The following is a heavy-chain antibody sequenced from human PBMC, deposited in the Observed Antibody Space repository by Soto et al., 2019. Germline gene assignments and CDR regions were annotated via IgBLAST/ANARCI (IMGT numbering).Heavy chain of an antibody. Sequence: SETLSLTCAVSGGSISSSNWWSWVRQPPGEGLEWIGGIYHSGSTNYNPSLKSRVTISVEKSKNQFFLKLSFVTAADTAVYYCARDQGVAAAGTRRNWFDPWGQGTLVTVSS. CDR3: ARDQGVAAAGTRRNWFDP. D-gene: IGHD6-13*01. CDR1: GGSISSSNW. V-gene: IGHV4-4*02. CDR2: IYHSGST. J-gene: IGHJ5*02.